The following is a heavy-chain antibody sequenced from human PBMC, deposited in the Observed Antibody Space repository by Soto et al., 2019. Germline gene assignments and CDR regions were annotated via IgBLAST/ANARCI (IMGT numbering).Heavy chain of an antibody. CDR1: GFSLSTSGMC. CDR3: GFDY. CDR2: IDWDDDK. V-gene: IGHV2-70*01. J-gene: IGHJ4*02. Sequence: SGPTLVNPTQTLTLTCTFSGFSLSTSGMCVSWIRQPPGKALEWLALIDWDDDKYYSTSLKTRLTISLELTSVTAADTAVYYCARVKLAGRGGFDYWGLGTLVTVSS. D-gene: IGHD3-10*01.